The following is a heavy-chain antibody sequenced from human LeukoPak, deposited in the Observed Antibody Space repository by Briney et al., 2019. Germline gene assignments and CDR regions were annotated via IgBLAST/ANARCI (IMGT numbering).Heavy chain of an antibody. CDR1: GFTFSSYA. D-gene: IGHD3-16*01. CDR3: AKDLGGPNTYFDY. J-gene: IGHJ4*02. V-gene: IGHV3-23*01. Sequence: GGSLRLSCAASGFTFSSYAMSWVRQAPGKGLEWVSAIGSGGSTYYADSVKGRFTISRDNSKNTLYLQMNSLRAEDTAVYYCAKDLGGPNTYFDYWGQGTLVTVSS. CDR2: IGSGGST.